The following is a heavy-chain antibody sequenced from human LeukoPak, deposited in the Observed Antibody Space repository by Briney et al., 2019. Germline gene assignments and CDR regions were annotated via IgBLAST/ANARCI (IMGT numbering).Heavy chain of an antibody. V-gene: IGHV3-23*01. D-gene: IGHD6-6*01. J-gene: IGHJ5*02. CDR3: AIIPYSRSPPARFDP. Sequence: GGSLRLSCAVSTFIFTSYIITWVRQAPGKGLRYISSISGSGAYTYYADSVKGRLTISRDNSKITLFLQMNSLRAEDTAVYYCAIIPYSRSPPARFDPWGQGTLVTVSS. CDR2: ISGSGAYT. CDR1: TFIFTSYI.